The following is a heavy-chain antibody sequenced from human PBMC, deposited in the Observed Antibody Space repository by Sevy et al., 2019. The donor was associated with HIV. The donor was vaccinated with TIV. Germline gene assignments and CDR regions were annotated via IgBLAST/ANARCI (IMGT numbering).Heavy chain of an antibody. V-gene: IGHV3-33*01. D-gene: IGHD2-8*01. CDR1: GFTPSTYG. Sequence: GGSLRLSCAASGFTPSTYGMHWVRQAPGKGLEWVAVIGYDGSNKYYADSVKGRFTISRDNSKNTLFLQMDSLRAEDTAFYYCARDPRMYGDYLLAYFDSWGQGTLVTVSS. CDR2: IGYDGSNK. CDR3: ARDPRMYGDYLLAYFDS. J-gene: IGHJ4*02.